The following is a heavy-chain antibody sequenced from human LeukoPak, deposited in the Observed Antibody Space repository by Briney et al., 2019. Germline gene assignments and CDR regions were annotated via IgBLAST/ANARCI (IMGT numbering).Heavy chain of an antibody. Sequence: GGSLRLSCAASGFSFSDTYINWVRQIPGTGLEGVGLIKNKADRGEIEYAAPVKDRFTISRDDSKNTVYLQMSSLKTEDTAVYYCTTESSGSLPYWGQGTLVTVSS. V-gene: IGHV3-15*07. CDR2: IKNKADRGEI. D-gene: IGHD1-26*01. CDR3: TTESSGSLPY. J-gene: IGHJ4*02. CDR1: GFSFSDTY.